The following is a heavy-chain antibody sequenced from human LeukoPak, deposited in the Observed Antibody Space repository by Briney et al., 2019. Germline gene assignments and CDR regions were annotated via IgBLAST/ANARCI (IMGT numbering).Heavy chain of an antibody. J-gene: IGHJ3*02. V-gene: IGHV4-61*09. Sequence: SETLSLTCTVSGGSITSDTYYWGWIRQPAGKGLEWIGHISNTGSTNYNPSLKSRVTISIDTSKNQFSLKLSSVTAADTAVYYCARDLFVVTRRDAYDIWGQGTMVTVSS. CDR2: ISNTGST. CDR1: GGSITSDTYY. CDR3: ARDLFVVTRRDAYDI. D-gene: IGHD4-23*01.